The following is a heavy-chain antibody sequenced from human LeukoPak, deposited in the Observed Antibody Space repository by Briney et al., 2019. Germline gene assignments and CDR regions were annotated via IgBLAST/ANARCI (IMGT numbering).Heavy chain of an antibody. CDR1: GFTVSSNY. Sequence: PGGSLRLSCAASGFTVSSNYMSWVRQAPGKGLEWVSVIYSGGSTYYADSVKGRFTISRDNSKNTLYPQMNSLRAEDTAVYYCARDGGWYKNDAFDIWGQGTMVTVSS. V-gene: IGHV3-53*01. CDR2: IYSGGST. J-gene: IGHJ3*02. CDR3: ARDGGWYKNDAFDI. D-gene: IGHD6-19*01.